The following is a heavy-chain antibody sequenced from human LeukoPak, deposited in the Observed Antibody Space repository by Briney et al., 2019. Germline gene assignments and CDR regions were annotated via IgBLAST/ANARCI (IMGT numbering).Heavy chain of an antibody. D-gene: IGHD1-26*01. CDR3: I. V-gene: IGHV4-61*02. CDR1: GGSINSGSYY. J-gene: IGHJ3*02. CDR2: IDTSGSI. Sequence: SQTLSLTCTVSGGSINSGSYYWSWIRQPAGKGLEWIGRIDTSGSIHYNPSLKSRGTISLDTSKNPFSLYCARGGGGVGVTTVDIWGQGTMVPVSS.